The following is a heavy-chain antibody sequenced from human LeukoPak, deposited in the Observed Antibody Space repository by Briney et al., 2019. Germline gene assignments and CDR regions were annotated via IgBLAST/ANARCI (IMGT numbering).Heavy chain of an antibody. CDR3: ARDAVDTANAV. D-gene: IGHD5-18*01. CDR2: ISYDGSNK. J-gene: IGHJ6*02. V-gene: IGHV3-30*03. Sequence: PGRSLRLSCAASGFTFSSYGMHWVRQAPDKGLEWVVVISYDGSNKYYADSVKGRFTISRDNAKNTLYLQMNSLRAEDTAVYYCARDAVDTANAVWGQGTTVTVSS. CDR1: GFTFSSYG.